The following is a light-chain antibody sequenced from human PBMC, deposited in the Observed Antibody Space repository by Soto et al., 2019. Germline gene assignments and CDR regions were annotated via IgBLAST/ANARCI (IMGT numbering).Light chain of an antibody. J-gene: IGKJ1*01. V-gene: IGKV3-15*01. Sequence: EIVMTQSPASLSVSPGERVTLSCRARQSVSSILAWYQQKPGQAPRLLIYGASTRATGIPARFSGSGSGTEFTLTLSSLQSENFAVYYCQQYNNWPRTFGQGTKVDIK. CDR1: QSVSSI. CDR2: GAS. CDR3: QQYNNWPRT.